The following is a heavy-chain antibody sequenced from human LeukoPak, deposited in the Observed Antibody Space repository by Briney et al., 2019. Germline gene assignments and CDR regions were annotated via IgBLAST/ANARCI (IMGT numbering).Heavy chain of an antibody. V-gene: IGHV4-31*03. CDR3: ARVSRHNWFDP. J-gene: IGHJ5*02. Sequence: PSETLSLTCTVSGGSISSGGYYWSWIRQHPGKGLEWIGYIYYSGSTYYNPSLKSRVTISVDTSKNQFSLKLSSVTAADTAVYYCARVSRHNWFDPWGQGTLVTVSS. CDR2: IYYSGST. D-gene: IGHD2-2*01. CDR1: GGSISSGGYY.